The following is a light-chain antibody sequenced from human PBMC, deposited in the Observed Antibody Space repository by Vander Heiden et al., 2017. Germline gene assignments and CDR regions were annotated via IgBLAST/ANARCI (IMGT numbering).Light chain of an antibody. CDR2: DAS. CDR3: QQRSNWPPYT. CDR1: QSVSSY. Sequence: EIVLTQSPATLSLPPWERATLSSRASQSVSSYLAWYQQKPGQAPRLLIYDASNRATGIPARFSGSGSGTDFTLTISSIEPEDFAVYYCQQRSNWPPYTFGQGTKLEIK. V-gene: IGKV3-11*01. J-gene: IGKJ2*01.